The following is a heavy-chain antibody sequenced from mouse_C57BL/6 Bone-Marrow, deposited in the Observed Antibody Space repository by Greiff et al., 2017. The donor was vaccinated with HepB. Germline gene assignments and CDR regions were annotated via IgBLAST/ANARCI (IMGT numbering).Heavy chain of an antibody. V-gene: IGHV14-3*01. CDR1: GFNFKNTY. D-gene: IGHD2-10*02. CDR2: IDPANGNT. J-gene: IGHJ3*01. CDR3: ARWYGNYPFAY. Sequence: VQLQQSVAELVRPGASVKLSCTASGFNFKNTYMHWVKQRPEQGLEWIGRIDPANGNTKYAPKFQGKATITADTSSNTAYLQLSSLTSEDTAIYYCARWYGNYPFAYWGQGTLVTVSA.